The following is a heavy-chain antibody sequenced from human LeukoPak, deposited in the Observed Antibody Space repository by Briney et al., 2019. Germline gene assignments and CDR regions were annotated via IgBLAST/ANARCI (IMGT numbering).Heavy chain of an antibody. Sequence: PSETLSLTCAAYGGSFSDYYWSWIRQPPGKGLEWIGEINHSGSTNYNPSLKIRVTISADTSKNQLSLRLSSVTAADTAVYYCARVFYSNYAQFDYWGQGTLVTVSS. CDR1: GGSFSDYY. CDR2: INHSGST. CDR3: ARVFYSNYAQFDY. J-gene: IGHJ4*02. D-gene: IGHD4-11*01. V-gene: IGHV4-34*01.